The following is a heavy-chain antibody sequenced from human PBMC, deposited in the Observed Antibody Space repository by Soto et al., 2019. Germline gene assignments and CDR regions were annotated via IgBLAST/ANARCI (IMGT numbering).Heavy chain of an antibody. CDR1: GFTFSSYW. D-gene: IGHD6-6*01. Sequence: GGSLRLSCVASGFTFSSYWMHWVRQAPGKGLVWVSRINSDGSSTGYEDPVKGRITIYRDNAKNTRYLQMNSLRAEDTAVYYCARAIAYFEYSSSLDYWGQGTLVTVSS. CDR3: ARAIAYFEYSSSLDY. V-gene: IGHV3-74*01. J-gene: IGHJ4*02. CDR2: INSDGSST.